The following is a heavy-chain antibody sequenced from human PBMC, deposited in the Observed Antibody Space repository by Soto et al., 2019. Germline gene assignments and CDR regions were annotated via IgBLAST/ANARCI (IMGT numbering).Heavy chain of an antibody. CDR3: ATQNPPYYYYYSMDV. J-gene: IGHJ6*03. CDR2: INHSGST. CDR1: GGSFSGYY. V-gene: IGHV4-34*01. Sequence: SETLSLTCAVYGGSFSGYYWSWIRQPPGKGLEWIGEINHSGSTNYNPSLKSRGTISGDTPKNQFSLKLSSVTAADTAVYYCATQNPPYYYYYSMDVWGKGTTVTVSS.